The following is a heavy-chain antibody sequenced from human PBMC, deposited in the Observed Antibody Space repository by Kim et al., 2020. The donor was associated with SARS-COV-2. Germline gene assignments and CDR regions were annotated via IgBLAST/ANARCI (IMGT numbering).Heavy chain of an antibody. CDR3: AAHGGTISRGY. J-gene: IGHJ4*02. V-gene: IGHV1-58*01. CDR1: GFTFTSSA. CDR2: IVVGSGNT. Sequence: SVTVSCKASGFTFTSSAVQWVRQARGQRLEWIGWIVVGSGNTNYAQKFQERVTITRDMSTSTAYMELSSLRSEDTAVYYCAAHGGTISRGYWGQGTLVTVSS. D-gene: IGHD3-9*01.